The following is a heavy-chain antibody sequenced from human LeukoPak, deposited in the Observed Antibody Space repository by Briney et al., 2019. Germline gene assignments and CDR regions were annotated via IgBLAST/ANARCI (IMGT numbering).Heavy chain of an antibody. Sequence: SETLSLTCTVSGGSISSYYWSWIRQPPGKGLEWIGYIYYSGSTNYNPSLKSRVTISVDTSKNQFSLKLSSVTAADTAVYYCARVAGFGVTIFGAPPHYGMDVWGQGTTVAVSS. V-gene: IGHV4-59*01. J-gene: IGHJ6*02. CDR2: IYYSGST. CDR3: ARVAGFGVTIFGAPPHYGMDV. CDR1: GGSISSYY. D-gene: IGHD3-3*01.